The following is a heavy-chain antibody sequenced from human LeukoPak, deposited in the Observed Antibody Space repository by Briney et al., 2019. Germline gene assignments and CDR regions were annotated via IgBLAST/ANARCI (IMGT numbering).Heavy chain of an antibody. CDR1: GYTFTSYG. Sequence: ASVKVSCKASGYTFTSYGISWVRQAPGQRLEWMGWINAGNGNTKYSQKFQGRVTITRDTSASTAYMELSSLRSEDTAVYYCARERGCSSTSCYNQYLVDSLYGMDVWGQGTTVTVSS. D-gene: IGHD2-2*02. CDR3: ARERGCSSTSCYNQYLVDSLYGMDV. V-gene: IGHV1-18*01. CDR2: INAGNGNT. J-gene: IGHJ6*02.